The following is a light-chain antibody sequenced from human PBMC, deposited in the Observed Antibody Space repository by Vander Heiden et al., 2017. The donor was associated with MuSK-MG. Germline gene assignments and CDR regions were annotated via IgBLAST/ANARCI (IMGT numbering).Light chain of an antibody. CDR3: QQSYSTPPYT. CDR1: QSISSY. Sequence: DMQTTQSPSSLSASVGDRVTITSRASQSISSYLNWYQQKPGKAPKLLIYAASSLQRGVPSRFSGSGSWTDFTLTISSLQPEDVATYYCQQSYSTPPYTFGQGTKLEIK. J-gene: IGKJ2*01. CDR2: AAS. V-gene: IGKV1-39*01.